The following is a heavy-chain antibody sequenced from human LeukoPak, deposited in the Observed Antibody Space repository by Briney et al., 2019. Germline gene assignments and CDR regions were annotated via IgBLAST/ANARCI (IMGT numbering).Heavy chain of an antibody. CDR2: INPNSGGT. CDR3: ARELYCSGGSCYSGLFDY. Sequence: ASVKVSCKASGYTFTGYYMHWVRQAPGQGLEWMGWINPNSGGTNYAQKFQGRVTMTRDTSISTAYMELSRLRSDDTAVYYCARELYCSGGSCYSGLFDYWGQGTLVTVSS. D-gene: IGHD2-15*01. V-gene: IGHV1-2*02. CDR1: GYTFTGYY. J-gene: IGHJ4*02.